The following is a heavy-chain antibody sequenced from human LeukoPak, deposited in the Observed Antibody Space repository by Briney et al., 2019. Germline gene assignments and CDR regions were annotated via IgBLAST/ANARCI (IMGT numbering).Heavy chain of an antibody. J-gene: IGHJ3*01. Sequence: SETLSLTCAVSGYSISSGYYWGWIRPSPGRGLEWIATIFHSGSIYYNPSLKSRVTLSVDTSKNQFSLKLNSVTAADTAGYYCARMGVSYYYDSSTYYPVAFDVWGQGTIVTVSS. CDR2: IFHSGSI. CDR1: GYSISSGYY. V-gene: IGHV4-38-2*01. CDR3: ARMGVSYYYDSSTYYPVAFDV. D-gene: IGHD3-22*01.